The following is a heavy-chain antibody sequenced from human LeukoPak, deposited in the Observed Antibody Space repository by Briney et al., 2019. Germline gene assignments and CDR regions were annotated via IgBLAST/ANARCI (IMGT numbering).Heavy chain of an antibody. CDR2: IYYSGSP. J-gene: IGHJ4*02. Sequence: SETLSLTCSVCGDSISSYFWSWIRQPPGKGLEWIGNIYYSGSPNYNPSLKSRVTISLDTSENQFSLRLSSVTAADTAVYYCTRDRRAAGSIFDYWGQGTLVTVSS. CDR1: GDSISSYF. V-gene: IGHV4-59*01. CDR3: TRDRRAAGSIFDY. D-gene: IGHD6-13*01.